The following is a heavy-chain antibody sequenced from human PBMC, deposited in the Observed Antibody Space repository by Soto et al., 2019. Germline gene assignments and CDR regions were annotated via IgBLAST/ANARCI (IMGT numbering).Heavy chain of an antibody. D-gene: IGHD6-13*01. CDR1: GFTFSSYG. J-gene: IGHJ5*02. CDR3: AKDGRGPYSSSWYDWFDP. CDR2: ISYDGSNK. V-gene: IGHV3-30*18. Sequence: QVQLVESGGGVVQPGRSLRLSCAASGFTFSSYGMHWARQAPGKGLEWVAVISYDGSNKYYADSVKGRFTISRDNSKNTLYLQMNSLRAGDTAVYYCAKDGRGPYSSSWYDWFDPWGQGTLVTVSS.